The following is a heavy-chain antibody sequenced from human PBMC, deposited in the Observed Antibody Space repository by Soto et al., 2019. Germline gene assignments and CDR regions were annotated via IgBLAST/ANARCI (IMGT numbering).Heavy chain of an antibody. CDR1: AFAFYNAW. V-gene: IGHV3-15*07. J-gene: IGHJ4*01. CDR3: TTESHVTMIVVRFDH. D-gene: IGHD3-22*01. Sequence: PGGSLRLSCAASAFAFYNAWINWVRQAPGKGLEWVGRIKSKTDGGTTDFAAPVRGRFAISRDDSKNMVYMQMNSLIPEDTAVYYCTTESHVTMIVVRFDHWGDGTLLTVS. CDR2: IKSKTDGGTT.